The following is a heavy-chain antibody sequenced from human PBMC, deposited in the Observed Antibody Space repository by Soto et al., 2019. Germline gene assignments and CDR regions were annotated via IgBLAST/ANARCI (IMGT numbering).Heavy chain of an antibody. V-gene: IGHV3-74*01. CDR1: GFNFKKYW. CDR2: INSDGSST. J-gene: IGHJ4*02. D-gene: IGHD2-15*01. CDR3: GRSYCSGDTCYYVWFDY. Sequence: GGSLRLSCAASGFNFKKYWMHWVRQAPGKGLVWVSGINSDGSSTRYADPGKGRFTVSRDNGKKTLYLQMTSLRAEDTAIYYCGRSYCSGDTCYYVWFDYWGQGTRVTVSS.